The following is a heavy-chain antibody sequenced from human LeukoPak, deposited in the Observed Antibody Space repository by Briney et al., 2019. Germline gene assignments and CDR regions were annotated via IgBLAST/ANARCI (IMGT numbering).Heavy chain of an antibody. CDR3: ARVVQVYCSSTSCYVGAFDI. D-gene: IGHD2-2*01. V-gene: IGHV6-1*01. CDR2: TYYRSKWYN. Sequence: QTLSLTCAISGDSVSSNSAAWNWIRQSPSRGLEWLGRTYYRSKWYNDYAVSVKSRITINPDTSKNQFSLQLNSVTPEDTAVYYCARVVQVYCSSTSCYVGAFDIWGQGTMVTVSS. J-gene: IGHJ3*02. CDR1: GDSVSSNSAA.